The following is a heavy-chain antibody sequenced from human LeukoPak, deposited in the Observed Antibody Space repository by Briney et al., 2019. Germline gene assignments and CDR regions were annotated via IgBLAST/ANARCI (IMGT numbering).Heavy chain of an antibody. CDR1: GFTFNDHY. CDR3: VSDSSGSLY. V-gene: IGHV3-72*01. Sequence: PGGSLRLSCAASGFTFNDHYMGWVRQAPGKGLEWLGRIKTKAQSYTTEYAASVKGRFTLSRDDSKNTLFLQMNGLKTEDTAMYYCVSDSSGSLYWSQGTLVTVSS. J-gene: IGHJ4*02. D-gene: IGHD6-19*01. CDR2: IKTKAQSYTT.